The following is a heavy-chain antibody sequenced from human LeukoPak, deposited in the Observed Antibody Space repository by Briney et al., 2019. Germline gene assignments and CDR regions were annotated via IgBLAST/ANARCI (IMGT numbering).Heavy chain of an antibody. CDR2: IYSGGST. Sequence: GGSLRLSCAASGFTVSSNYMSWVRQAPGKGLEWVSVIYSGGSTYYADSVKGRFTISRDNSKNTLYLQMNSLRAEDTAEYSCESGIAAAYYYDYWGQGNLVTVSS. V-gene: IGHV3-53*01. D-gene: IGHD6-13*01. CDR1: GFTVSSNY. CDR3: ESGIAAAYYYDY. J-gene: IGHJ4*02.